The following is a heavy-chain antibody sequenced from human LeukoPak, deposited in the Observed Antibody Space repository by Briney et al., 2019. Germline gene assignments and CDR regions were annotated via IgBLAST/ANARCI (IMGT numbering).Heavy chain of an antibody. V-gene: IGHV3-21*01. CDR3: ARDVVRGVQNWFDP. Sequence: KAGGSLRLSCAASGFTFSSYSMNWVRQAPGKGLEWVSSISSSSSYIYYADSVKGRFTISRDNAKNSLYLQMNSLRAEDTAVYYCARDVVRGVQNWFDPWGQGTLVTVSS. J-gene: IGHJ5*02. CDR2: ISSSSSYI. D-gene: IGHD3-10*01. CDR1: GFTFSSYS.